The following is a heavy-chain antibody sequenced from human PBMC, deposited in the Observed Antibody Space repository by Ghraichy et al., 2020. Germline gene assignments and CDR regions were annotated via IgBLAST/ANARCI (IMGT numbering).Heavy chain of an antibody. D-gene: IGHD5-12*01. CDR3: ARHAWGGYFFDY. Sequence: SETLSLTRAVYGGSFSGYYWSWIRQPPGKGLEWIGEINHSGSTNYNPSLKSRVTISVDTSKNQFSLKLSSVTAADTAVYYCARHAWGGYFFDYWGQGTLVTVSS. CDR1: GGSFSGYY. CDR2: INHSGST. J-gene: IGHJ4*02. V-gene: IGHV4-34*01.